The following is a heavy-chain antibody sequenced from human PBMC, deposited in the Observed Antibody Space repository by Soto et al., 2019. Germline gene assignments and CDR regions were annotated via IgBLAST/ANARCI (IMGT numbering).Heavy chain of an antibody. CDR3: ARQATVSHEHAFDI. J-gene: IGHJ3*02. Sequence: SETLSLTCTVSGGSISSSSYYWGWIRQPPGKGLEWIGSIYYSGSTYYNLSLKSRVTISVDTSKNQFSLKLSSVTAADTAVYYCARQATVSHEHAFDIWGQGTMVTVSS. CDR2: IYYSGST. CDR1: GGSISSSSYY. V-gene: IGHV4-39*01. D-gene: IGHD4-17*01.